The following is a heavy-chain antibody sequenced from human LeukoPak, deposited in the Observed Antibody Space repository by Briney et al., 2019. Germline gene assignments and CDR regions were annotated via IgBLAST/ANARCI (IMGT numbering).Heavy chain of an antibody. J-gene: IGHJ4*02. CDR1: GSTFSRYS. CDR3: ARVREDSSAWAYFDF. V-gene: IGHV3-74*01. CDR2: FDADGSTT. Sequence: GGSLRLSCAASGSTFSRYSMHWVRQAPGKGLVWVSRFDADGSTTRYADSVKGRFTISRDNAKNTLYLQMNSLRVEDTALYYCARVREDSSAWAYFDFWGQGTLVTVSS. D-gene: IGHD6-6*01.